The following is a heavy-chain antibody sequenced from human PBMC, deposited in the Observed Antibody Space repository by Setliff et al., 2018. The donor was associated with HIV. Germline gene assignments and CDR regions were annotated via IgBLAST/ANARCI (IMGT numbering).Heavy chain of an antibody. Sequence: SETLSLTCAVYGGAFSGYYWTWIRQSPGRGLEWIGEVNHKGVANYSPSLMRRATISADTSKYQFSLRLSSVTAADTALYFCTRAQIAAPRPFDYWGQGTLVTVSS. V-gene: IGHV4-34*01. CDR3: TRAQIAAPRPFDY. D-gene: IGHD2-21*01. CDR1: GGAFSGYY. CDR2: VNHKGVA. J-gene: IGHJ4*02.